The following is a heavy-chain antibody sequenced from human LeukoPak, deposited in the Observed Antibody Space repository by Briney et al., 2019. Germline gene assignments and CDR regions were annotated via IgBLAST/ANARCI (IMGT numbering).Heavy chain of an antibody. J-gene: IGHJ4*02. CDR3: ARLDYYDSRGYSESFDY. D-gene: IGHD3-22*01. CDR1: GFTFSSYW. CDR2: INSDGSST. V-gene: IGHV3-74*01. Sequence: PGGSLRLSCAASGFTFSSYWMHWVRQGPRKGLVWVSRINSDGSSTSYADSVKGRFTISRDNAKNTLYLQMNSLRAEDTAVYYCARLDYYDSRGYSESFDYWGQGTLVTVSS.